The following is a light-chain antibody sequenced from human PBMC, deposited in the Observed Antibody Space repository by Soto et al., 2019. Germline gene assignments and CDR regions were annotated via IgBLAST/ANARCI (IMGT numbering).Light chain of an antibody. CDR2: DDS. V-gene: IGLV3-21*02. CDR1: NVGGKS. Sequence: SYELTEPPSVSVAPGQTARITCGGDNVGGKSVHWYQQKPGQAPVLVVYDDSGRPSGIPERFSGSHSGNTATLTISRVEAGDEADYYCQMWDTSSDYGVFGGGTKLTVL. CDR3: QMWDTSSDYGV. J-gene: IGLJ2*01.